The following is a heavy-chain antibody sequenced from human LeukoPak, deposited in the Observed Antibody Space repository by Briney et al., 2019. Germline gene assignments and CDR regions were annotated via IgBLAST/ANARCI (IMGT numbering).Heavy chain of an antibody. Sequence: SETLSLTCTVSGGSISSSSYYWGWIRQPPGKGLEWIGSIYYSGSTYYNPSLKSRVTISVDTSKNQFSLKLSSVTAADTAVYYCARDVEWGILWFGELGRSGFDIWGQGTMVTVSS. CDR2: IYYSGST. CDR1: GGSISSSSYY. J-gene: IGHJ3*02. CDR3: ARDVEWGILWFGELGRSGFDI. D-gene: IGHD3-10*01. V-gene: IGHV4-39*07.